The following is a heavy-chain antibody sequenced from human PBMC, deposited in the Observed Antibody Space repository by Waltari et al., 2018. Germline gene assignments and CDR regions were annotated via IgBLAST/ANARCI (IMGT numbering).Heavy chain of an antibody. CDR1: GSISSPTYY. J-gene: IGHJ3*02. D-gene: IGHD1-26*01. CDR2: MSSSGHT. CDR3: ARRSRGSGSYAFGAFDI. Sequence: QLQLQASGPGLVKPSETLSPTCTVSGSISSPTYYWGWIRQPPGKGLEWIGSMSSSGHTYYNPSLKSRVTISVDTSKNQFSLRLSSVTAADTAVYYCARRSRGSGSYAFGAFDIWGQGTMVIVSS. V-gene: IGHV4-39*01.